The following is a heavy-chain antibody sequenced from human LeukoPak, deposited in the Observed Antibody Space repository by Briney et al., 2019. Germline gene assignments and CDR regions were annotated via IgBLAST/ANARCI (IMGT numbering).Heavy chain of an antibody. V-gene: IGHV4-38-2*02. CDR1: GYSISSGYY. D-gene: IGHD3-10*01. J-gene: IGHJ4*02. CDR2: IYHSGST. CDR3: ARERSPGSSGTFDY. Sequence: SETLSLTCTVSGYSISSGYYWGWIRQPPGKGLEWIGSIYHSGSTYYNPSLKSRVAISVDTSKNQFSLKLSSVTAADTAVYYCARERSPGSSGTFDYWGQGTLVTVSS.